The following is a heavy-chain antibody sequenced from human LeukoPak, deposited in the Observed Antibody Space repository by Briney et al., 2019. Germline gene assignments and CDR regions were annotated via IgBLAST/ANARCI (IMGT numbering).Heavy chain of an antibody. J-gene: IGHJ4*02. D-gene: IGHD6-19*01. CDR2: IYYNGNT. CDR1: GGSISSYY. V-gene: IGHV4-59*08. Sequence: SETLSLTCTVSGGSISSYYWSWIRQPPGKGLEWIGYIYYNGNTHYNPSLKSRITISVDASKSQFSLKLSSVTAADTAVYYCATWAGTNYVSGWYPPLDYWGQGTLVTVSS. CDR3: ATWAGTNYVSGWYPPLDY.